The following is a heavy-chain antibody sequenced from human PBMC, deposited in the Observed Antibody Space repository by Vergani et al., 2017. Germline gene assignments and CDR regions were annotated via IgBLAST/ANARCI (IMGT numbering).Heavy chain of an antibody. D-gene: IGHD3-22*01. CDR2: ISSSSSYI. V-gene: IGHV3-21*04. CDR3: ARERLITTLARLDAFDI. CDR1: GFTFSSYS. Sequence: EVQLVESGGGLVKPGGSLRLSCAASGFTFSSYSMNWVRQAPGKGLEWVSSISSSSSYIYYADSVKGRFTISRDNAKNSLYLQMNSLRAEDTAVYYCARERLITTLARLDAFDIWGQGTMVTVSS. J-gene: IGHJ3*02.